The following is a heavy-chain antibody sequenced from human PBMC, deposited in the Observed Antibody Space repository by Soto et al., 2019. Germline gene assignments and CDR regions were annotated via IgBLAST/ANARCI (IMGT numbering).Heavy chain of an antibody. CDR3: ARIEMASIK. CDR1: GASIRSGGFY. CDR2: IYYTGST. D-gene: IGHD5-12*01. V-gene: IGHV4-31*03. Sequence: SETLSLTCIVSGASIRSGGFYWSWLRQSPGKGLEWIGHIYYTGSTFVSPSLKGRLTISLDTSKNQFSLDLSSVTAADTAMYYCARIEMASIKWGRGTLVTVSS. J-gene: IGHJ4*02.